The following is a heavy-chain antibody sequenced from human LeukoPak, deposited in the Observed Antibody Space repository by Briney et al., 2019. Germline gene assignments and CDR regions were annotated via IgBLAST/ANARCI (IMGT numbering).Heavy chain of an antibody. D-gene: IGHD2-2*01. J-gene: IGHJ4*02. CDR3: AKDLGSTSCYWCYFDY. Sequence: ETLSLTCTVSGGSISSRSYYWGWIRQPPGKGLEWVSTISGSGGSTYYADSVKGRFTISRDNSKNTLYLQMNSLRAEDTALYYCAKDLGSTSCYWCYFDYWGQGTLVTVSS. CDR1: GGSISSRSYY. V-gene: IGHV3-23*01. CDR2: ISGSGGST.